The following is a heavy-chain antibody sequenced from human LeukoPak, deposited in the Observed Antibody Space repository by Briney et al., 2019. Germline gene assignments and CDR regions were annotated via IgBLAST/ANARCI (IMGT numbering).Heavy chain of an antibody. CDR3: ARNLGGIAVAGTGAFDI. CDR2: ISYDGSNK. J-gene: IGHJ3*02. V-gene: IGHV3-30*04. CDR1: GFTFSSYA. Sequence: GRSLRLSCAASGFTFSSYAMHWVRQAPGKGLEWVAVISYDGSNKYYADSVKGRFTISRDNSKNTLYLQMNSLRAEDTAVYYCARNLGGIAVAGTGAFDIWGQGTMVTVSS. D-gene: IGHD6-19*01.